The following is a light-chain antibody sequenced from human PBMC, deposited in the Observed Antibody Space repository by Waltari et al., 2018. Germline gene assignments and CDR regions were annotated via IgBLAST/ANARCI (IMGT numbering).Light chain of an antibody. J-gene: IGKJ3*01. V-gene: IGKV4-1*01. Sequence: DIVMTQSPDSLSVSLGERDTISCRPSKSVSFRSTGQNYLAWYQKKPGQPPTLLFYWASTRESGVPDRFSGSGSGTYFTLTISSLQAEDVAFYYCQQYYTAPVTFGPGTKV. CDR1: KSVSFRSTGQNY. CDR3: QQYYTAPVT. CDR2: WAS.